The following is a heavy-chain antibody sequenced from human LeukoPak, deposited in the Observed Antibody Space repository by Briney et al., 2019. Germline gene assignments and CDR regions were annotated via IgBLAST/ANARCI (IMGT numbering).Heavy chain of an antibody. V-gene: IGHV4-4*02. Sequence: SGTLSLTCTVSGDSINSLGLWSWVRQPPGKGLEWIGEMYLSGTTHSNPSVKSRVTILIDKSKNQFFLNLSSVTAADTAVYYCAGLVGRYSSGLYYYYFDYWGQGTLVTVSS. J-gene: IGHJ4*02. CDR3: AGLVGRYSSGLYYYYFDY. CDR1: GDSINSLGL. CDR2: MYLSGTT. D-gene: IGHD3-22*01.